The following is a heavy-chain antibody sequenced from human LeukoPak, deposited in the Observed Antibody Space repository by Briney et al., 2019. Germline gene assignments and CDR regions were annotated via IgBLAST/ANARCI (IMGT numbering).Heavy chain of an antibody. CDR1: GFTFSSYS. D-gene: IGHD3-10*01. J-gene: IGHJ3*02. V-gene: IGHV3-48*01. CDR2: ISSSSSTI. CDR3: AKLYGSGILAQGGDAFDI. Sequence: GGSLRLSCAASGFTFSSYSMNWVRQAPGKGLEWVSYISSSSSTIYYADSVKGRFTISRDNAKNSLYLQMNSLRAEDTAVYYCAKLYGSGILAQGGDAFDIWGQGTMVTVSS.